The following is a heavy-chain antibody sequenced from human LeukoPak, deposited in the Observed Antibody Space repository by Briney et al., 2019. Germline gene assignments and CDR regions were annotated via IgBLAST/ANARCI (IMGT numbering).Heavy chain of an antibody. J-gene: IGHJ3*02. CDR3: ARTHLDAFDI. V-gene: IGHV3-21*01. Sequence: GGSLRLSCAASEFTFSSYSKNWVRQAPGKGLEWVSSISSSSSYIYYADSVKGRFTISRDNAKNSLYLQMNSLRAEDTAVYYCARTHLDAFDIWGQGTMVTVSS. CDR2: ISSSSSYI. CDR1: EFTFSSYS.